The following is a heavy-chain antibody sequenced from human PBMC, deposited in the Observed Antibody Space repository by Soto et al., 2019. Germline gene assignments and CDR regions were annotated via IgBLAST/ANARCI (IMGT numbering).Heavy chain of an antibody. CDR2: ASASGGTT. D-gene: IGHD6-13*01. J-gene: IGHJ4*02. V-gene: IGHV3-23*01. CDR3: VKDLDAAGTWDY. CDR1: GFIFSNYA. Sequence: VGSLRLSCAASGFIFSNYAMSWVRQTRGKGLEWVSVASASGGTTYYADSVKGRFTISRDSAKKTLYLQMNSLRVEDTAVYYCVKDLDAAGTWDYWGQGTQVTVSS.